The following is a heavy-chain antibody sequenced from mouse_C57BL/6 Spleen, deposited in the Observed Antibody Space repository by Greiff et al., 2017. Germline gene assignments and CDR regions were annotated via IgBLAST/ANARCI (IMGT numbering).Heavy chain of an antibody. Sequence: QVQLQQSGAELVRPGTSVKVSCKASGYAFTNYLIEWVKQRPGQGLEWIGVINPGSGGTNYNEKFKGKATLTADKSSSTAYMQLSSLTSEDSAVYFCARYGSSYGFAYWGQGTLVTVSA. J-gene: IGHJ3*01. CDR3: ARYGSSYGFAY. CDR1: GYAFTNYL. CDR2: INPGSGGT. D-gene: IGHD1-1*01. V-gene: IGHV1-54*01.